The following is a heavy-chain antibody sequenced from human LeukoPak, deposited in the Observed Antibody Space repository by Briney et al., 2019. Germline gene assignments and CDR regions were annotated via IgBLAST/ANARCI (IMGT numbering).Heavy chain of an antibody. CDR1: GFTFSSYS. Sequence: GGSLRLSCAASGFTFSSYSMNWVRQAPGKGLEWVSSISSSSSYIYYADSVKGQFTISRDNAKNSLYLQMNSLRAEDTAVYYCARVGRPAAIVNYYYYGMDVWGQGTTVTVSS. J-gene: IGHJ6*02. D-gene: IGHD2-2*01. CDR2: ISSSSSYI. CDR3: ARVGRPAAIVNYYYYGMDV. V-gene: IGHV3-21*01.